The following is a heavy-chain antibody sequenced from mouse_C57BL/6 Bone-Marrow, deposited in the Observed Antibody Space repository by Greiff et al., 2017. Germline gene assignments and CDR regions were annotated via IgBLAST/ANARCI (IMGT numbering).Heavy chain of an antibody. J-gene: IGHJ2*01. V-gene: IGHV1-15*01. D-gene: IGHD2-3*01. CDR2: IDPETGGT. CDR1: GYTFTDYE. Sequence: QVQLQQSGAELVRPGASVTLSCKASGYTFTDYEMHWVKQTPVHGLEWIGAIDPETGGTAYNQKFKGKAILTADKSSSTAYMELRSLTSEDSAVYYCTRPLYDGYYLSFVYWGQGTTLTVSS. CDR3: TRPLYDGYYLSFVY.